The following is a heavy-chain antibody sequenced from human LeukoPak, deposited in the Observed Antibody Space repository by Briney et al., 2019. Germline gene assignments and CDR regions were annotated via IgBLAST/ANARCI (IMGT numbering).Heavy chain of an antibody. CDR2: ISAYNGNT. J-gene: IGHJ4*02. Sequence: GASVKVSCKASGYTFTSYDINWVRQAPGQGLEWMGWISAYNGNTNYAQKLQGRVTMTTDTSTSTAYMELGSLRSDDTAVYYCARYCSSTSCYAGGKAIDYWGQGTLVTVSS. CDR3: ARYCSSTSCYAGGKAIDY. CDR1: GYTFTSYD. D-gene: IGHD2-2*01. V-gene: IGHV1-18*01.